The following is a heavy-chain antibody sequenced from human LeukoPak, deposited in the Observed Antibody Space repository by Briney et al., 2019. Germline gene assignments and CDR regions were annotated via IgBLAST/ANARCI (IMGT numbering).Heavy chain of an antibody. CDR3: ARGALVSGYFDY. V-gene: IGHV1-2*02. CDR1: GYTFTGYY. J-gene: IGHJ4*02. CDR2: INPNSGGT. D-gene: IGHD2-15*01. Sequence: ASVKVSCKASGYTFTGYYMHWVRQAPGQGLEWMGWINPNSGGTNYAQKFQGRVTMTRDMSTSTVYMELNSLRSEDTAVYYCARGALVSGYFDYWGQGTLVTVSS.